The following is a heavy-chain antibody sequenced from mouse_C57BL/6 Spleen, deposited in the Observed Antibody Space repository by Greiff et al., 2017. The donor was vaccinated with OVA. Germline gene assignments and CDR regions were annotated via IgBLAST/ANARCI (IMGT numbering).Heavy chain of an antibody. CDR2: ISDGGSYT. V-gene: IGHV5-4*01. Sequence: EVKLVESGGGLVKPGGSLKLSCAASGFTFSSYAMSWVRQTPEKRLEWVATISDGGSYTYYPDNVKGRFTISRDNAKNNLYLQMSHLKSEDTAAYYCAREGSNYAYDMDYWGQGTSVTVSS. CDR3: AREGSNYAYDMDY. D-gene: IGHD2-5*01. CDR1: GFTFSSYA. J-gene: IGHJ4*01.